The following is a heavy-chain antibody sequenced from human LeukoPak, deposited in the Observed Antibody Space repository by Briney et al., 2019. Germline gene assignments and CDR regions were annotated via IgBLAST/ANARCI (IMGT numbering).Heavy chain of an antibody. CDR2: IRYDGSNK. Sequence: GGSLRLSCAASGFTFSSYGMHWVRQAPGKGLEWVAFIRYDGSNKYYADSVKGRFTISRDNSKNTLYLQMNSLRAEDTAVYYCAKAGRITMIVVVMYAFDIWGQGTMVTVSS. J-gene: IGHJ3*02. D-gene: IGHD3-22*01. CDR3: AKAGRITMIVVVMYAFDI. CDR1: GFTFSSYG. V-gene: IGHV3-30*02.